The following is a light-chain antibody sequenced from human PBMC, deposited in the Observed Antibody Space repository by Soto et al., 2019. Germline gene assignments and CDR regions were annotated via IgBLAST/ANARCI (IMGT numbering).Light chain of an antibody. CDR2: GAS. Sequence: ILLTQSPATLSFSPGERATLSFRASQSLSTNLAWYQQKPGQAPRLLIYGASTRATGIPARFSGSGSGTEFTLTISSLQSEDFAVYYCQQYNNWWTFGQGTKVDIK. J-gene: IGKJ1*01. CDR1: QSLSTN. CDR3: QQYNNWWT. V-gene: IGKV3-15*01.